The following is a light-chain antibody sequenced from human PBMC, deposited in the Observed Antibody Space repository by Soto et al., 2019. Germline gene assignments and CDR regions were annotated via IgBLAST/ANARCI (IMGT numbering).Light chain of an antibody. CDR1: SSDVGGYNF. V-gene: IGLV2-8*01. CDR3: SSYSGNYIVL. CDR2: EVS. Sequence: SALTQPPSASGSPGQSVTISCTGTSSDVGGYNFVSWYQHHPGKAPKLMIYEVSKRPSGVPDRFSGSKSGNTASLTVSGLQAEDEADYYCSSYSGNYIVLLGGGTKLTVL. J-gene: IGLJ2*01.